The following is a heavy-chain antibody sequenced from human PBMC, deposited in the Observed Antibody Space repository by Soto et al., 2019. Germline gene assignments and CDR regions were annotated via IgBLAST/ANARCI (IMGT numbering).Heavy chain of an antibody. V-gene: IGHV3-23*01. Sequence: GGSLRLSCAASGFTFSSYAMSWVRQAPGKGLEWVSAISGGGNDRFYADSVKGRFTISRDNSKNTLYLHMNSLRADDTAVYYCAKSLSASPNYFFDSWGQGTLVTVSS. CDR3: AKSLSASPNYFFDS. D-gene: IGHD1-1*01. J-gene: IGHJ4*02. CDR2: ISGGGNDR. CDR1: GFTFSSYA.